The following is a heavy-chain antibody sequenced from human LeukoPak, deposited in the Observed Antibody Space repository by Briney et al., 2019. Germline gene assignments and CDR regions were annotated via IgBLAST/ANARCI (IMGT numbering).Heavy chain of an antibody. D-gene: IGHD2-15*01. V-gene: IGHV4-59*01. J-gene: IGHJ6*03. Sequence: SETLSLTCTVSGGSISNYYWSWIRQPPGKGLEWIGYIYYTGNTKYNPSLKSRVTISVDTSKNQFSLKVNSVTAADTAVYYCAREVCSGGSCYGRDYYFMDVWGKGTTVTVPS. CDR3: AREVCSGGSCYGRDYYFMDV. CDR1: GGSISNYY. CDR2: IYYTGNT.